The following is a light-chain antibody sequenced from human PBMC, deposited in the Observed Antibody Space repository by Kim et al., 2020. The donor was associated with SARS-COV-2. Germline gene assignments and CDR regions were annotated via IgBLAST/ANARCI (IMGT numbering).Light chain of an antibody. CDR1: SLRSYY. CDR3: NSRDSNDYVV. V-gene: IGLV3-19*01. CDR2: GKD. Sequence: VALGQTVRFTCQGDSLRSYYATWYQQKPGQAPKVVIYGKDNRPSGVPDRFSGSSSGNTAYLTITGTQAGDEADYYCNSRDSNDYVVFGGGTQLTVL. J-gene: IGLJ2*01.